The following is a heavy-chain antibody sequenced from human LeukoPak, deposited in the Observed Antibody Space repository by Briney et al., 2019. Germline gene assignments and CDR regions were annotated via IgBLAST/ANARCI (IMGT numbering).Heavy chain of an antibody. CDR2: ISGSAFST. CDR1: GLTFSSYA. V-gene: IGHV3-23*01. CDR3: VKGLGVDDD. D-gene: IGHD3-10*01. Sequence: GGPLRLSCEASGLTFSSYAMSWVRQAPGKGLEWVAGISGSAFSTDYADSVKGRFTISRDNYRNTLYLQMNSLRGDDTAVYYCVKGLGVDDDWGQGALVTVSS. J-gene: IGHJ4*02.